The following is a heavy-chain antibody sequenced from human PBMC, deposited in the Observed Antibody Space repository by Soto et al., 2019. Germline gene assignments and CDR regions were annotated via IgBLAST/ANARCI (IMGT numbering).Heavy chain of an antibody. Sequence: QLQLQESGPGLVKPSETLSLTCTVSGGSISSSSYYWGWIRQPPGKGLEWIGSIYYSGSTYYNPSLKSRVTISVDTSKNQFSLKLSSVTAPDTAVYYCARQDIVLMVYANDYWGQGTLVTVSS. CDR1: GGSISSSSYY. D-gene: IGHD2-8*01. CDR2: IYYSGST. V-gene: IGHV4-39*01. J-gene: IGHJ4*02. CDR3: ARQDIVLMVYANDY.